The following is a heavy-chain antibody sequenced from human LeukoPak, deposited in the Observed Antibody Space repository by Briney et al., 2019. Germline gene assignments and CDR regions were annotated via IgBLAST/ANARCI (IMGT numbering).Heavy chain of an antibody. CDR1: GGSISSGSYY. V-gene: IGHV4-61*02. D-gene: IGHD3-10*01. J-gene: IGHJ4*02. Sequence: KSSETLSLTCTVSGGSISSGSYYWSWIRQPAWKGLEWIGRIYTSGSTNYNPSLKSRVTISVDTSKNQFSLKLSSVTAADTAVYYCAGNYYGSGSYYSEDRYWGQGTLVTVSS. CDR2: IYTSGST. CDR3: AGNYYGSGSYYSEDRY.